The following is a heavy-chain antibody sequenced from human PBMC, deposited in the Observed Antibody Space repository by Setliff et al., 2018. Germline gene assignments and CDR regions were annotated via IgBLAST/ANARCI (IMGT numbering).Heavy chain of an antibody. D-gene: IGHD5-18*01. J-gene: IGHJ4*02. V-gene: IGHV2-5*02. CDR2: IFWDDDK. Sequence: ESGPTLVNPTQTLTLTCTFSGFSLTTSGVGVGWIRQPPGKALEWLALIFWDDDKRYNPSLKSRLTITRDTSKNQVVLTMTNMDPVDTATYYCAHRRGGYSFLDYWGQGTLVTVSS. CDR1: GFSLTTSGVG. CDR3: AHRRGGYSFLDY.